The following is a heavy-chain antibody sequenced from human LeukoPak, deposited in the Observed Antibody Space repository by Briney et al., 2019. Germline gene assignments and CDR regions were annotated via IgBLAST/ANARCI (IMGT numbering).Heavy chain of an antibody. CDR1: GGSFSGYY. Sequence: PSETLSLTCAVYGGSFSGYYWSWIRQPPGKGLEWIGEINHSGSTNYNPSLKSRVTISVGTSKNQFSLKLSSVTAADTAVYYCARGRGGTVNYWGQGTLVAVSS. J-gene: IGHJ4*02. D-gene: IGHD4-17*01. V-gene: IGHV4-34*01. CDR2: INHSGST. CDR3: ARGRGGTVNY.